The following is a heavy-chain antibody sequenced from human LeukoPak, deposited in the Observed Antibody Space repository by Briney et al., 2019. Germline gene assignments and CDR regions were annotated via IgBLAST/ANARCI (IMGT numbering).Heavy chain of an antibody. CDR2: INHGGST. D-gene: IGHD3-10*01. Sequence: PPETLSLTCAVYGGSSTGYYASWIRQPPGEGLGWVGEINHGGSTNYNPSLKSRVTITVDTSKNQFSLKLSSVTAADTAVYYCARRGDWYYYYYYMDVWGKGTTVTVS. CDR3: ARRGDWYYYYYYMDV. V-gene: IGHV4-34*01. J-gene: IGHJ6*03. CDR1: GGSSTGYY.